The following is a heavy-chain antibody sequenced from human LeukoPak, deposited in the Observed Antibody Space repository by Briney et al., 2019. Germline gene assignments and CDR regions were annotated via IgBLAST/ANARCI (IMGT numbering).Heavy chain of an antibody. J-gene: IGHJ4*02. D-gene: IGHD2/OR15-2a*01. Sequence: SETLSLTCAVSGGSFRDYYWSWIRQPPGKGLEWIGYLYDSGSTIYNPSLKSRVTISLDTSKNQLSLTLNSVTAADTAVYYCARNMAYWGQGTLVTVSS. CDR1: GGSFRDYY. V-gene: IGHV4-59*01. CDR2: LYDSGST. CDR3: ARNMAY.